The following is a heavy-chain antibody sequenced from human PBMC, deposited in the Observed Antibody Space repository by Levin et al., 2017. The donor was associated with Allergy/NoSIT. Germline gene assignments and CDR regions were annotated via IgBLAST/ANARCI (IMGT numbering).Heavy chain of an antibody. J-gene: IGHJ4*02. CDR1: GFTFSSYS. CDR3: AREGGRGTGSNFDY. CDR2: IRSSGSDI. Sequence: GGSLRLSCAVSGFTFSSYSMGWVRQAPGKGLEWVSSIRSSGSDIYYADSVKGRFTISRDNAKNSVYLQMHSLGAEDTAVYYCAREGGRGTGSNFDYWGQGTLGTVSS. D-gene: IGHD1-26*01. V-gene: IGHV3-21*01.